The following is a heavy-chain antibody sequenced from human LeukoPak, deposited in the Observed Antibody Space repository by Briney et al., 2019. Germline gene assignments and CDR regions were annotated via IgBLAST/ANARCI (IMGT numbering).Heavy chain of an antibody. CDR1: GGSFSGYY. CDR3: ARILSGSSSIDY. J-gene: IGHJ4*02. V-gene: IGHV2-70*11. CDR2: IDWDDDK. Sequence: TLSLTCAVYGGSFSGYYWSWIRQPPGKALEWLARIDWDDDKYYSTSLKTRLTISKDTSKNQVVLTMTNMDPVDTATYYCARILSGSSSIDYWGQGTLVTVSS. D-gene: IGHD6-13*01.